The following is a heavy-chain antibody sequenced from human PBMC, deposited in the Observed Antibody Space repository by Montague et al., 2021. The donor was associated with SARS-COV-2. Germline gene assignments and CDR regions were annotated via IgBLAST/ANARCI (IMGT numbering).Heavy chain of an antibody. D-gene: IGHD3-16*01. CDR1: GFTFSDYA. J-gene: IGHJ4*02. CDR2: ISYDGSNK. V-gene: IGHV3-30*09. CDR3: ARDRLKWGMISFGGNDY. Sequence: SLRLSCAASGFTFSDYAIYWVRQAPGKGLEWVALISYDGSNKYYADSVKGRFAISRDNSKNTLYLQMNSLRAEDTAEYFCARDRLKWGMISFGGNDYWGQGTLVTVSS.